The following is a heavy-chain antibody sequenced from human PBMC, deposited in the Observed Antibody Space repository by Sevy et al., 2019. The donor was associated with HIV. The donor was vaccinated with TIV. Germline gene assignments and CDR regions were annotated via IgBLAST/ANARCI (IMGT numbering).Heavy chain of an antibody. J-gene: IGHJ6*02. V-gene: IGHV3-9*01. CDR3: VKDLGGIETLDYYSYYGMDV. Sequence: GGSLRLSCVASGFRFDDYAMHWVRQVPGKSPEWVSGISWNSNKIGYADPVKGRFTISRGSARNSVYLQMSSLRPEDTALYYCVKDLGGIETLDYYSYYGMDVWGQGTTVTVSS. CDR1: GFRFDDYA. D-gene: IGHD3-16*01. CDR2: ISWNSNKI.